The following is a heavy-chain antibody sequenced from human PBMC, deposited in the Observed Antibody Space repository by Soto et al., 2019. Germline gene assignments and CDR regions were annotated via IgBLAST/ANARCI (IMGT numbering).Heavy chain of an antibody. CDR1: GYTFAGSY. D-gene: IGHD3-10*01. J-gene: IGHJ3*02. V-gene: IGHV1-2*04. CDR2: INPNSGGT. Sequence: ASVKVSCKASGYTFAGSYIHWVRQAPGQGLEWMGWINPNSGGTNNAQNFQGWVTMTRDTSISTAYMELSRLRSDDTATYYCARGRRVFDAFDIWGQGTMVTVS. CDR3: ARGRRVFDAFDI.